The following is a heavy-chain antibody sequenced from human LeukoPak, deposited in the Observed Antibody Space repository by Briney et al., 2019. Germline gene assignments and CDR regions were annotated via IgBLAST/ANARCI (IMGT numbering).Heavy chain of an antibody. J-gene: IGHJ4*02. CDR1: GGSFSGYY. CDR2: INHSGST. CDR3: ARGPVAVAGTGGYFDY. V-gene: IGHV4-34*01. D-gene: IGHD6-19*01. Sequence: SETLSLTCAVYGGSFSGYYWSWIRQPPGKGLEWIGEINHSGSTNHNPSLKSRVTISVDTSKNQFSLKLSSATAADTAVYYCARGPVAVAGTGGYFDYWGQGTLVTVSS.